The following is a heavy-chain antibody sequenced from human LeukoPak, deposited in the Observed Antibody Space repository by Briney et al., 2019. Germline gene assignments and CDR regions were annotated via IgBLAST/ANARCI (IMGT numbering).Heavy chain of an antibody. D-gene: IGHD5-12*01. CDR1: GFTFEEYA. J-gene: IGHJ4*02. CDR3: ARGGGYDTITPFDY. CDR2: ISWNSGSI. V-gene: IGHV3-9*01. Sequence: PGGSLRLSCAASGFTFEEYAMHWVRQAPGKGLEWVSGISWNSGSIGYADSVKGRFTISRDNAKNSLYLQMNSLRAEDTALYYCARGGGYDTITPFDYWGQGTLVTVSS.